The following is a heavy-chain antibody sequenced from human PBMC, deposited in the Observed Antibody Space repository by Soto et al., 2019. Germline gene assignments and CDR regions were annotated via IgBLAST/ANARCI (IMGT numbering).Heavy chain of an antibody. V-gene: IGHV1-69*01. CDR2: IIPIFGTA. D-gene: IGHD2-21*02. Sequence: QVQLVQSGAEVKKPGSSVKVSCKASGGTFSSYAISWVRQAPGQGLEWMGGIIPIFGTANYAQKFQGRVTITADESTSTAYMELSSLRSEDTAVYYCARDHIVVVTATGNNWFDPWGQGTLVTVSS. CDR3: ARDHIVVVTATGNNWFDP. CDR1: GGTFSSYA. J-gene: IGHJ5*02.